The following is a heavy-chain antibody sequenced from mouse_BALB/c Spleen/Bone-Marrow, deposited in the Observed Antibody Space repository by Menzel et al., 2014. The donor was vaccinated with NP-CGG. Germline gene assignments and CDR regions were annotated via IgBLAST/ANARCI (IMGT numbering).Heavy chain of an antibody. Sequence: VKLXXSGPGLVAPSQSLSITCTVSGFSLTGYGVNWVRQPPGKGLEWLGMIWGDGSTDYNSALKSRLSISEDNSKSQVFLKMNSLQTDDTANYYCAXPXXITDYAMDYWXQXXXVTVSX. V-gene: IGHV2-6-7*01. CDR2: IWGDGST. D-gene: IGHD2-4*01. CDR1: GFSLTGYG. CDR3: AXPXXITDYAMDY. J-gene: IGHJ4*01.